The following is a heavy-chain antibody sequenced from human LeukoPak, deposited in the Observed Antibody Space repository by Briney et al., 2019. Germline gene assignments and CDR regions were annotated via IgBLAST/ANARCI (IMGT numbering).Heavy chain of an antibody. CDR1: GGSISSFY. J-gene: IGHJ4*02. CDR2: IYYSGNT. CDR3: ARGAYYYGSGSLGY. V-gene: IGHV4-59*01. Sequence: PSETLSLTCTVSGGSISSFYWSWIRQSPGKELEWIGYIYYSGNTKYNPSLKSRITMAVDTSKNQVSLKLTSVTAADTAVYYCARGAYYYGSGSLGYWGQGTLVTVSS. D-gene: IGHD3-10*01.